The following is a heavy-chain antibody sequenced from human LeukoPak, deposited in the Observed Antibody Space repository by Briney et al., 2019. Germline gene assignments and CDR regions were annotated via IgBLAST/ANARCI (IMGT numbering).Heavy chain of an antibody. V-gene: IGHV4-59*08. CDR3: TMTTVVTRIIDY. J-gene: IGHJ4*02. D-gene: IGHD4-23*01. CDR1: GGSTSSDY. CDR2: FYYSGNT. Sequence: SETLSLTCVVPGGSTSSDYWSWIRHPPRKGLEWIGYFYYSGNTINNLPPKSRATISADTTKNQFSLILNSVTAADTAVFYCTMTTVVTRIIDYLGQGALVTVSS.